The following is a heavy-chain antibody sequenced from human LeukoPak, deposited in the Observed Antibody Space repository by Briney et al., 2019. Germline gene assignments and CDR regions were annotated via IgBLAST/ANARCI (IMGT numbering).Heavy chain of an antibody. D-gene: IGHD3-10*01. CDR3: AREGLLWFGELTYYYYGMDV. Sequence: PSETLSLTCTVSGGSISSSSYYWGWIRQPPGKGLEWIGSIYYSGSTYYNPSLKSRVTISVDTSKNQFSLKLSSVTAADTAVYYCAREGLLWFGELTYYYYGMDVWGQGTTVTVSS. CDR1: GGSISSSSYY. V-gene: IGHV4-39*02. J-gene: IGHJ6*02. CDR2: IYYSGST.